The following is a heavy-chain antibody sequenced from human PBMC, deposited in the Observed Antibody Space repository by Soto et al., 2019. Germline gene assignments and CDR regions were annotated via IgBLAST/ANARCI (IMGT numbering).Heavy chain of an antibody. CDR3: ARRGGGDVSLLAGWYFDL. CDR1: GFTFSDYY. D-gene: IGHD3-10*01. J-gene: IGHJ2*01. Sequence: QVQLVESGGGLVKPVGSLRLSCAAAGFTFSDYYMSWIRKAPGKGLEWVSYISSSSSYTNYADSVKGRFTISRDNAKNSLYLQRNSLRAEDTAVYYCARRGGGDVSLLAGWYFDLWGRGTLVTVSS. V-gene: IGHV3-11*06. CDR2: ISSSSSYT.